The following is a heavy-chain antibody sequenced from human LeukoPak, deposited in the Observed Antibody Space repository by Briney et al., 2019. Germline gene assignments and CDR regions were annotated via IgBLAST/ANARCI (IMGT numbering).Heavy chain of an antibody. Sequence: PGGSLRLSCAASGFTFSSYAMNWVRQAPGKGLEWVSGISSSGDTTYYADSVKGRFTISRDNSKNTLYLQMNSLRGEDTAVYYCAKEDPGATFDYWGQGTLVTVSS. CDR3: AKEDPGATFDY. CDR1: GFTFSSYA. CDR2: ISSSGDTT. V-gene: IGHV3-23*01. D-gene: IGHD1-26*01. J-gene: IGHJ4*02.